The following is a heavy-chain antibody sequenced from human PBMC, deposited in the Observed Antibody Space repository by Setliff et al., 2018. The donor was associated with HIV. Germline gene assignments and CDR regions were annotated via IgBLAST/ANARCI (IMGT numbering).Heavy chain of an antibody. J-gene: IGHJ4*02. V-gene: IGHV1-2*02. CDR3: ARQLSNSLDY. Sequence: ASVKVSCKASGYTFIDYFMHWVRQAPGQGLEWMGWISPNNGDRNIPQRFKGRVTMTRDTSINTAYMELSGLRSDDTAVYFCARQLSNSLDYWGQGTLVTVSS. CDR2: ISPNNGDR. D-gene: IGHD7-27*01. CDR1: GYTFIDYF.